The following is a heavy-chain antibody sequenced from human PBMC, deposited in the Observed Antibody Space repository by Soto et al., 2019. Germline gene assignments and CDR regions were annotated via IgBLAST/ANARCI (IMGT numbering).Heavy chain of an antibody. CDR1: GGSISTTGFS. J-gene: IGHJ3*02. Sequence: SETLSLTCALSGGSISTTGFSWSWIRQPPGKGLEWIGYIYHAGSTYYNPSLKSRVTISVDTSKNQFSLKLSSVTAADTAVYYCARDLTYYYDSRGDDDAFDIWGQGTMVTVSS. D-gene: IGHD3-22*01. CDR2: IYHAGST. V-gene: IGHV4-30-2*05. CDR3: ARDLTYYYDSRGDDDAFDI.